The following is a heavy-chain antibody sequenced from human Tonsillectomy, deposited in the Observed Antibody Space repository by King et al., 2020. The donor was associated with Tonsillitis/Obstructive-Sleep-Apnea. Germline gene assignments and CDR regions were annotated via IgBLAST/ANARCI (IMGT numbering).Heavy chain of an antibody. Sequence: QLVQSGAEVKKPGSSVKVSCKASGGTFSSYAISWVRQAPGQGLEWMGGIIPIFGPTNYAQKFQGRVTITADESTSTAYMELSSLRSEDTAVYYCARDAVGVDDPSHCSSTSCSQFDYWGQGTLVTVSS. V-gene: IGHV1-69*01. CDR3: ARDAVGVDDPSHCSSTSCSQFDY. CDR1: GGTFSSYA. D-gene: IGHD2-2*01. CDR2: IIPIFGPT. J-gene: IGHJ4*02.